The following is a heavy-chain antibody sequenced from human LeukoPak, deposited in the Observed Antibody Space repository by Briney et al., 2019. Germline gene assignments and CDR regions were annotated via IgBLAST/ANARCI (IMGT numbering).Heavy chain of an antibody. V-gene: IGHV1-46*01. J-gene: IGHJ4*02. Sequence: ASVKVSCQASGYTFTTHFIHWVRQAPGQGLQWMGMINPSGGSAIYAQKFQGRVTMTSDTSTSTVYMELRSLRSEDTALYFCARERGELHRELDSWGQGTLVTVSS. CDR1: GYTFTTHF. CDR2: INPSGGSA. D-gene: IGHD1-26*01. CDR3: ARERGELHRELDS.